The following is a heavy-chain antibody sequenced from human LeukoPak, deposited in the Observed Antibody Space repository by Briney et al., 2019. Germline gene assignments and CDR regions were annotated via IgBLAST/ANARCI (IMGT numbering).Heavy chain of an antibody. CDR1: GYTFTIYG. CDR3: ARDSGQRSHYYYYYYMDV. CDR2: ISAYNGNT. J-gene: IGHJ6*03. Sequence: ASVKVSCKASGYTFTIYGISWVRQAPGQGLEWMGWISAYNGNTNYAQKLQGRVTITTDTSTTPAYMELRSLRSDDTAVYYCARDSGQRSHYYYYYYMDVWGKGTTVTVSS. V-gene: IGHV1-18*01. D-gene: IGHD5-12*01.